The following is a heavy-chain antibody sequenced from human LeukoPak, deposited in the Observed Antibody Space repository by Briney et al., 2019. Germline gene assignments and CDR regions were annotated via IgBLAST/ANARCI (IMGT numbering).Heavy chain of an antibody. J-gene: IGHJ4*02. Sequence: GGSLRLSCAASGFTFSSYSMYWVRQAPGKGLEWVSYISSSSNTIYYADSVKGRFTISRDNAKNSLYLQMNSLRAEDTAVYYCARDRTSGWQLIDYWGQGTLVTVSS. CDR1: GFTFSSYS. D-gene: IGHD6-19*01. CDR3: ARDRTSGWQLIDY. CDR2: ISSSSNTI. V-gene: IGHV3-48*01.